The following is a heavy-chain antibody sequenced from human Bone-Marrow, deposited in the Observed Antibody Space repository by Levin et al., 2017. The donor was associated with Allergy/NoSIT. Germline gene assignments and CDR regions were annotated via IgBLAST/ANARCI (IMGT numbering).Heavy chain of an antibody. CDR3: NTEDLKN. V-gene: IGHV3-15*01. Sequence: GESLKISCATSGFPFSIAWMSWVRQAPGKGLEWVGRIKSKSGGETTDYAAPVEGRFTISRDDSKIIVYLQMDSRKNEDSAVYFCNTEDLKNWGRGTLVIVSS. J-gene: IGHJ4*02. CDR1: GFPFSIAW. CDR2: IKSKSGGETT.